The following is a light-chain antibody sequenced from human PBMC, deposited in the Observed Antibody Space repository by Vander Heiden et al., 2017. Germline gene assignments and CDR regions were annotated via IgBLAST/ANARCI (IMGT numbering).Light chain of an antibody. J-gene: IGKJ4*01. V-gene: IGKV2-28*01. CDR3: MQAIQTPMT. CDR2: LGS. CDR1: QSLLISSGYNY. Sequence: DVVLTQSPLSLPVTPGEPASVSCRSSQSLLISSGYNYLDWYVQKPGQSPQLLIYLGSNRASGVPDRFSGSGSGTDFTLYISRVEAEDVGVYYCMQAIQTPMTFGGGTKVEIK.